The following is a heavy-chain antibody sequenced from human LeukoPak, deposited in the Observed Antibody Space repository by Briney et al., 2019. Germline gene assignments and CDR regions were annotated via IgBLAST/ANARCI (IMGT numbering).Heavy chain of an antibody. D-gene: IGHD6-19*01. Sequence: SETLSLTCTVSGGSICTTNYYREWIRQPPGKGLEWIAAMFYDGRTFYNPSLKGRATISVDTSKNHFSLRLRSVTAADTAVYYCARRIAVAYDSFDTWGQGTVVTVSS. V-gene: IGHV4-39*02. CDR2: MFYDGRT. CDR3: ARRIAVAYDSFDT. CDR1: GGSICTTNYY. J-gene: IGHJ3*02.